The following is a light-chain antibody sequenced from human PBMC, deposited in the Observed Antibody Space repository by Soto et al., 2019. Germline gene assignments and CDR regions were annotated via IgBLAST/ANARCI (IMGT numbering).Light chain of an antibody. J-gene: IGKJ2*01. CDR1: HSVATN. CDR2: DAS. Sequence: DIVMTQSPGTLSVAPGERETPSSRASHSVATNVSWYQQKRGQAPRLLIYDASTRATGIPARFSGSGSGTDFPLRIRSLQSEDFAFNFCQQYNTWPPSTVSQGTKLEI. V-gene: IGKV3-15*01. CDR3: QQYNTWPPST.